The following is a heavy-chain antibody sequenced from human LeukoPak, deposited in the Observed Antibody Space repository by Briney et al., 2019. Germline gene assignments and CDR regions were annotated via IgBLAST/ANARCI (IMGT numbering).Heavy chain of an antibody. J-gene: IGHJ4*02. CDR1: GFTFSSYG. CDR3: AKVRTQSRDYFDY. Sequence: GGSLRLSCAASGFTFSSYGMHWVRQAPGKGLEWVAVIWYDGSNKYYADSVKGRFTISRDNSKNTLYLQMNSLRAEDTAVYYCAKVRTQSRDYFDYCGQGTLVTVSS. CDR2: IWYDGSNK. V-gene: IGHV3-33*06.